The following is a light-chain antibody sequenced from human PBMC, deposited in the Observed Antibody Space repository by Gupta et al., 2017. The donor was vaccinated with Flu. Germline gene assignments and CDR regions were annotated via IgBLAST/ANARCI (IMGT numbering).Light chain of an antibody. J-gene: IGLJ1*01. CDR1: SSNIVSNP. CDR3: AAWDDSLNGNYV. CDR2: GNS. Sequence: VTISCSGSSSNIVSNPVHWYQHLPGTAPHLLICGNSKRLSGVPARCSGSKSGTSASLAISGLPSEEEADYYCAAWDDSLNGNYVFGTGTKVTVL. V-gene: IGLV1-44*01.